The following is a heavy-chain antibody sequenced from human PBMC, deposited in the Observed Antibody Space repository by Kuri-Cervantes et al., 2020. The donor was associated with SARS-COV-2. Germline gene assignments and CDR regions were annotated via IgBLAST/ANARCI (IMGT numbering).Heavy chain of an antibody. D-gene: IGHD2/OR15-2a*01. Sequence: SETLSLTCTVSGGSISSYYWSWIRQPAGKGLEWIGRIYTSGSTNYNPSLESRVTMSIDTAKNQVSLRLTSVTAADTAVYCCARGILGDDSIHYGMDVWGQGTSVTVSS. J-gene: IGHJ6*02. CDR1: GGSISSYY. CDR3: ARGILGDDSIHYGMDV. V-gene: IGHV4-4*07. CDR2: IYTSGST.